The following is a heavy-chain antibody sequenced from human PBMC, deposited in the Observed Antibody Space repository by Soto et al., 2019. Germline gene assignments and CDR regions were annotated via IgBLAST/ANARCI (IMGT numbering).Heavy chain of an antibody. Sequence: QVTLKEFGPVLVKPTETLTLTCTVSGFSLSNARMGVSWIRQPPGKALEWLAHIFSNDEKSYSTSLKSRLTISKDTSKSQVVLTMTNMDPVDTATYYCARQYCSGGSCHFDYWGQGTLVTVSS. CDR3: ARQYCSGGSCHFDY. CDR1: GFSLSNARMG. J-gene: IGHJ4*02. CDR2: IFSNDEK. V-gene: IGHV2-26*01. D-gene: IGHD2-15*01.